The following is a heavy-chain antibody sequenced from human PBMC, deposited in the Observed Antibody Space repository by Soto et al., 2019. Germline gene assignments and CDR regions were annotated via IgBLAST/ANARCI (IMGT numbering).Heavy chain of an antibody. D-gene: IGHD6-13*01. Sequence: TLSLTCAVYGGSFSGYYWSWIRQPPGKGLEWIGEINHSGSTNYNPSLKSRVTISVDTSKNQFSLKLSSVTAADTAVYYCARGIEEQQLVLLGFDYWGQGTLVTVSS. J-gene: IGHJ4*02. V-gene: IGHV4-34*01. CDR3: ARGIEEQQLVLLGFDY. CDR2: INHSGST. CDR1: GGSFSGYY.